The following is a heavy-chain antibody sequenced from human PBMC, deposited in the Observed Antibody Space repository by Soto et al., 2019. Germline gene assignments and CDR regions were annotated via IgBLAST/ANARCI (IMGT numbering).Heavy chain of an antibody. J-gene: IGHJ4*02. Sequence: TLSLTCTVSGGSIYRSGYYWGWIRQPPGRGLEWIGNIDYNGVTYSNPSLKSRVTISRDTSKNQFPLKLTSVTAADTALYYCGKVLVGATGHTDSDSWGPGTLVTVSS. CDR2: IDYNGVT. CDR1: GGSIYRSGYY. CDR3: GKVLVGATGHTDSDS. V-gene: IGHV4-39*01. D-gene: IGHD2-15*01.